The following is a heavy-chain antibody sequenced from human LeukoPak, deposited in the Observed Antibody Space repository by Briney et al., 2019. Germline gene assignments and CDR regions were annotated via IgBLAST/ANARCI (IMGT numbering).Heavy chain of an antibody. CDR3: ARDLRRITMIGNADCYYYMDV. CDR1: GDSFSSTSAA. CDR2: TYYRSKWYN. J-gene: IGHJ6*03. Sequence: SQTLSLTCAISGDSFSSTSAAWNWIRQSPSRDLEWLGRTYYRSKWYNDYAVSVKSRITINPDTSMNQFSLPLNSVTPEDTAVYYCARDLRRITMIGNADCYYYMDVWGKGTTVTISS. V-gene: IGHV6-1*01. D-gene: IGHD3-22*01.